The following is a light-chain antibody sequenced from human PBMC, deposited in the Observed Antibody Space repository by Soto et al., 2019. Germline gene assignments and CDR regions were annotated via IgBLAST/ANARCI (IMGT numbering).Light chain of an antibody. CDR2: DAS. J-gene: IGKJ5*01. CDR3: QQRSNWPT. CDR1: QSVSSY. V-gene: IGKV3-11*01. Sequence: EIVLPQSPATLSLSPWERATLSVRASQSVSSYLAWYQQKPGQAPRLLIYDASNRATGIPARFSGSGSGTDFTLTISSLEPEDFAVYYCQQRSNWPTFGQGTRLEIK.